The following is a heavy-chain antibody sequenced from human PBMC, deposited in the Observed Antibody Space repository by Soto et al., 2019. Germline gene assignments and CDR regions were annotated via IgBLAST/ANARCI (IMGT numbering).Heavy chain of an antibody. CDR1: GFTFSTYT. D-gene: IGHD6-13*01. J-gene: IGHJ5*02. Sequence: QVQLVESGGDVVQPGRSLRLSCTASGFTFSTYTMHWVRQSPGKGLEWLAFISDDGDNRYYAESVRGRFTISRDNSKYPLYLLMDSLRPEDMGVYYCARDGPIAAAGIDWFEPWGQGNLVTVSS. CDR3: ARDGPIAAAGIDWFEP. V-gene: IGHV3-30-3*01. CDR2: ISDDGDNR.